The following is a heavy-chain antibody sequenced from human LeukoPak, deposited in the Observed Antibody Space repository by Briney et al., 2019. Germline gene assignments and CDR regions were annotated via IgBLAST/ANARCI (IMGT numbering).Heavy chain of an antibody. D-gene: IGHD3-3*01. CDR2: FDPEDGGT. CDR3: ATKVFGVVIMSEKAFDI. V-gene: IGHV1-24*01. CDR1: GYALTELS. Sequence: ASETLSCKVSGYALTELSMHWVRQAPGKGLEWMGGFDPEDGGTIYAQKFQGRVTMTEYTSTDTAYMELSSLRSEDTAVYYCATKVFGVVIMSEKAFDIWGQGTMVPVSS. J-gene: IGHJ3*02.